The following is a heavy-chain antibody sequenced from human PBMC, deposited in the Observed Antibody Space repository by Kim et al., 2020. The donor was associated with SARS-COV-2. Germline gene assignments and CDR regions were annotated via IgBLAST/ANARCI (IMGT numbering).Heavy chain of an antibody. V-gene: IGHV4-39*01. J-gene: IGHJ4*02. CDR2: IYYSGST. CDR3: ASLPAPSFWSGYYGY. D-gene: IGHD3-3*01. CDR1: ISSSSYF. Sequence: ISSSSYFWGWIRQPPGKGLEWIGSIYYSGSTYYNPSLKSRVTISVDTSKNQFSLKLSSVTAADTAVYYCASLPAPSFWSGYYGYWGQGTLAT.